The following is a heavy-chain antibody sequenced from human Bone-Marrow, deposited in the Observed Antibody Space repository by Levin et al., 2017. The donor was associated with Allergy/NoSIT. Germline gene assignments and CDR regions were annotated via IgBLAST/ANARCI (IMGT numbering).Heavy chain of an antibody. CDR3: ARDLTRSGSGSSSHASDYYYCYAMDV. D-gene: IGHD3-10*01. CDR2: IWYEGRTK. Sequence: SGGSLRLSCAASGFTFSSYGLHWVRQAPGKGLEWVASIWYEGRTKYYADSVKGRFIISRDNSKKTLYLQMNSLRAEDTAVYYCARDLTRSGSGSSSHASDYYYCYAMDVWGQGTTVTVSS. V-gene: IGHV3-33*01. CDR1: GFTFSSYG. J-gene: IGHJ6*02.